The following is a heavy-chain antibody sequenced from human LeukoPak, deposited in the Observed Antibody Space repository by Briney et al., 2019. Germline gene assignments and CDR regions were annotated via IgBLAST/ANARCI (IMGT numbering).Heavy chain of an antibody. D-gene: IGHD2-21*01. V-gene: IGHV1-2*02. CDR3: ARDGDYYFDY. J-gene: IGHJ4*02. Sequence: ASVKVSCKASGYTFTDYYINWVRQAPGQGLEWIGWINPNSGDTNYAQKFQGRVTMTRDTSISTAYMELTRLRSDDTAVYFCARDGDYYFDYWGQGTLVTVSS. CDR2: INPNSGDT. CDR1: GYTFTDYY.